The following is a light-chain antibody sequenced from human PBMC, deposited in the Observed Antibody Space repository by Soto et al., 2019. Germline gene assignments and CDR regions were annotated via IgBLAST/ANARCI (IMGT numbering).Light chain of an antibody. CDR3: HQYGSSPLT. Sequence: EIVLTQSPGTLSLSPGEGATLSCRASQSVSSSLLAWFQQKPGQAPRLLIHDVSSRATGIPDRFSGSGSGTDFNLSISRLEPEDFAVYYCHQYGSSPLTFGQGNKLEIK. CDR2: DVS. J-gene: IGKJ2*01. CDR1: QSVSSSL. V-gene: IGKV3-20*01.